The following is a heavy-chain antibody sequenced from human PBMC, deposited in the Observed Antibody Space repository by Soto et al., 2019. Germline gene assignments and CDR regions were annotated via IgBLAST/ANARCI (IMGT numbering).Heavy chain of an antibody. V-gene: IGHV4-31*03. CDR3: ARGGRRSPGMDV. Sequence: PSETRSLTCTVSGGSISSGGYYWSWIRQHPGKGLEWIGYIYYSGSTYYNPSLKSRVTISVDTSKNQFSLKLSSVTAADTAVYYCARGGRRSPGMDVWGQGTTVTVSS. CDR1: GGSISSGGYY. CDR2: IYYSGST. J-gene: IGHJ6*01.